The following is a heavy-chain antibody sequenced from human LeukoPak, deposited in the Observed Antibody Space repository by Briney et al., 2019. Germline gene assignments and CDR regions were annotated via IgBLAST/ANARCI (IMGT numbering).Heavy chain of an antibody. CDR1: GFTFSSYS. CDR3: AREPPPYCSGGSCYSFDAFDI. CDR2: ISSSSSYI. D-gene: IGHD2-15*01. J-gene: IGHJ3*02. V-gene: IGHV3-21*01. Sequence: GGSLRLSCAASGFTFSSYSMNWVRQAPGKGLEGVSSISSSSSYIYYADSVKGRFTISRDNAKNSLYLQMNSLRAEDTAVYYCAREPPPYCSGGSCYSFDAFDIWGQGTMVTVSS.